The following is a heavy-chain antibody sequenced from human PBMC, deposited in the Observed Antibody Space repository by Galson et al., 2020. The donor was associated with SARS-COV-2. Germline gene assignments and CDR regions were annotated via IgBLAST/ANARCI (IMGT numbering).Heavy chain of an antibody. D-gene: IGHD3-10*01. J-gene: IGHJ6*02. Sequence: SLKLSCAASGFTSDVYPMHWVRQAPGQGLEWVSGLSWNRGTIGYADSVKGRFTISRDNAKNSLYLQMNSLRAEDTAVYYCANLGGYGSGSYDGYYGMDVWGQGTTVTVSS. V-gene: IGHV3-9*02. CDR2: LSWNRGTI. CDR1: GFTSDVYP. CDR3: ANLGGYGSGSYDGYYGMDV.